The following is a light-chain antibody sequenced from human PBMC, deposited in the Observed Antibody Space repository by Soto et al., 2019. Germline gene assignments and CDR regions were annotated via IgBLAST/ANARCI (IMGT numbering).Light chain of an antibody. J-gene: IGKJ1*01. CDR2: KAS. CDR3: QRCDSSWK. V-gene: IGKV1-5*03. CDR1: QSISTW. Sequence: DVQMTQSPSTLSASVGDRVTITCRASQSISTWLAWYQQKPGKAPKVLIYKASSLESGVPSRFSGSGSGTEFTLSISSLQTDDSATYYCQRCDSSWKFGQGTKVEIK.